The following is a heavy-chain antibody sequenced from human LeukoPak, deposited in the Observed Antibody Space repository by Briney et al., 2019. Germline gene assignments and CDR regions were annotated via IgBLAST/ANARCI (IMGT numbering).Heavy chain of an antibody. CDR3: ARSLVPYYYYALDV. CDR1: GGSFSGYY. V-gene: IGHV4-34*01. J-gene: IGHJ6*02. D-gene: IGHD6-13*01. Sequence: SETLSLTCAVYGGSFSGYYWSWIRQPPGKGLEWIGEINHSGSTNYNPSLKSRVTISVDTSKNQFSLKLSSVTAADTAVYYCARSLVPYYYYALDVWGQGTTVTVSS. CDR2: INHSGST.